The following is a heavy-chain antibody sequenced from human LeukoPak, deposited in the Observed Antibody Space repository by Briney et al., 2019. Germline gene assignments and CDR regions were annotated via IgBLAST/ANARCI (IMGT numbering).Heavy chain of an antibody. J-gene: IGHJ4*02. V-gene: IGHV4-61*02. CDR3: AKSFSETERATITAY. Sequence: SQTLSLTCTVSGGSISSGSYYWSWIRQPAGKGLEWIGRIYTSGSTNYNPSLKSRVTISVDTSKNQFSLKLSSVTAADTAIYYCAKSFSETERATITAYWGQGTLVTVSS. CDR1: GGSISSGSYY. CDR2: IYTSGST. D-gene: IGHD5-24*01.